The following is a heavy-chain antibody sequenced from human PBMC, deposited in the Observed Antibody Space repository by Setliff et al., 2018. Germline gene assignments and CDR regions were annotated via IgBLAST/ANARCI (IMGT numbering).Heavy chain of an antibody. D-gene: IGHD2-21*01. V-gene: IGHV3-7*04. J-gene: IGHJ6*02. CDR3: AKDFLEVVIALHSMDV. CDR2: INPHGSEK. Sequence: LSCTASGLSYINDWVSWVRQAPGKGLEWLASINPHGSEKYYADSVKGRFTISRDNAKNSLSLQMNSLRGEDTAVYYCAKDFLEVVIALHSMDVWGQGTTVTVSS. CDR1: GLSYINDW.